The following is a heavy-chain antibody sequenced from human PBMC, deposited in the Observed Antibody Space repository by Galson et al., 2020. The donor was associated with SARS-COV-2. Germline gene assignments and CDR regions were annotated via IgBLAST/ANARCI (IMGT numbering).Heavy chain of an antibody. CDR3: ARGMFSTGWSANWFDP. CDR1: GDPISIGDYY. V-gene: IGHV4-61*02. Sequence: SETLSLTCTVSGDPISIGDYYWTWIRQPAGKGLEWIGRVYGTGTTNYNPSLKGRVTISVDRSKNLFSLKLKSVTAADTGVYFCARGMFSTGWSANWFDPWGQGTLVTVSS. CDR2: VYGTGTT. J-gene: IGHJ5*02. D-gene: IGHD6-19*01.